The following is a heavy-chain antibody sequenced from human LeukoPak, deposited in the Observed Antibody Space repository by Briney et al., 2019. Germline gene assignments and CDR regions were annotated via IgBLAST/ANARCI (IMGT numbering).Heavy chain of an antibody. V-gene: IGHV3-23*01. CDR1: GFTFSTFA. CDR2: IFPSGGEI. CDR3: AELGITMIGGV. Sequence: GGSLRLSCAASGFTFSTFAMIWVRQPPGKGLEWVSSIFPSGGEIHYADSVKGRFTISRDNSKNSLYLQMNSLRAEDTAVYYCAELGITMIGGVWGKGTTVTISS. D-gene: IGHD3-10*02. J-gene: IGHJ6*04.